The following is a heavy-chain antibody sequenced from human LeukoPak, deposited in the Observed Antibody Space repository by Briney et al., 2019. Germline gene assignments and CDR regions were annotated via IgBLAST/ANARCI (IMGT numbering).Heavy chain of an antibody. CDR2: MNRDGSEN. D-gene: IGHD3-16*01. CDR3: ARDGCMIRFGGEDV. CDR1: GFTFSSHW. J-gene: IGHJ6*02. Sequence: GGSLRLSCAAYGFTFSSHWVSWVRQAPGKGLEWVANMNRDGSENNYVDSIKGRFTISRDNAANSLYLQMNSLRVEDTAVYYCARDGCMIRFGGEDVWGQGTTVIVS. V-gene: IGHV3-7*01.